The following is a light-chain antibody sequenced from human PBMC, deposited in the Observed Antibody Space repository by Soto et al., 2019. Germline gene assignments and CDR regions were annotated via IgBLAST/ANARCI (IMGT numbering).Light chain of an antibody. CDR3: HQYRSSSWT. V-gene: IGKV3-20*01. Sequence: EIVLTQSPGTLSFSPGERATLSCRASQSVSSSYLAWYQQKPGQAPRLLIYGASNRATGIPDRFSGSGSGTDFTLTISRLEPEDFAVYYCHQYRSSSWTFGQGTKVDIK. CDR2: GAS. CDR1: QSVSSSY. J-gene: IGKJ1*01.